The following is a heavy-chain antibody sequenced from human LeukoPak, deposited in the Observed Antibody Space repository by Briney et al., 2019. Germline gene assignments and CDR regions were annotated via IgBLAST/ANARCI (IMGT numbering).Heavy chain of an antibody. CDR1: GGSISNYY. D-gene: IGHD6-19*01. CDR2: IYSSGST. V-gene: IGHV4-59*01. J-gene: IGHJ1*01. Sequence: SETLSLTCTVSGGSISNYYWSWIRQPPGEGLEGIGYIYSSGSTSYNPSLKSRVTMSVDTSKNQLSLNLNSVTAADTAVYHCARGYSRDWGLQYFQHWGQGTLVTVSS. CDR3: ARGYSRDWGLQYFQH.